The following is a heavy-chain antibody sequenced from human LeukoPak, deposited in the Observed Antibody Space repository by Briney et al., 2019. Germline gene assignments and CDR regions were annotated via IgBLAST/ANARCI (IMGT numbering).Heavy chain of an antibody. Sequence: SETLSLTCTVSGDSISSYYWSWSRQPAGKGLKWIGRIYTSGSTNYNPSLKSRVTMSVDTSKNQFSLKLSSVTAADTAVYYCARDGDDYGDFDDAFDIWGQGTMVTVSS. CDR3: ARDGDDYGDFDDAFDI. V-gene: IGHV4-4*07. CDR1: GDSISSYY. CDR2: IYTSGST. J-gene: IGHJ3*02. D-gene: IGHD4-17*01.